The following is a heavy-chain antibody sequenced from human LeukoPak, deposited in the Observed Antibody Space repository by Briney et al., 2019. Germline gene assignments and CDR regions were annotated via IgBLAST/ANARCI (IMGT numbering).Heavy chain of an antibody. CDR3: AKRGPVVYDS. V-gene: IGHV3-66*02. CDR1: GFTVSGTY. CDR2: IYTGDST. J-gene: IGHJ4*02. Sequence: GGSLRLSCAASGFTVSGTYMSWVRQAPGKGLEWVSIIYTGDSTYYADSVKGRFTIYRDNSKSTLYLQMNSLRPEDTAVYYCAKRGPVVYDSWGQGTLVTVSS.